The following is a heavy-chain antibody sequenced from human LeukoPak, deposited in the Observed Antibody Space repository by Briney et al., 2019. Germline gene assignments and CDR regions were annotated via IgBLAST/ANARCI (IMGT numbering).Heavy chain of an antibody. CDR2: MFTPGTI. Sequence: SGTLSLTCTVSGGSVSSGIYYWSWIRQPAGKGLEWIGRMFTPGTINYNPSLKSRVTISLDTSKNQFSLKLSSVTAADTAVYYCARLSGRDYYFDYWGQGTLVTVSS. V-gene: IGHV4-61*02. CDR3: ARLSGRDYYFDY. D-gene: IGHD3-10*01. CDR1: GGSVSSGIYY. J-gene: IGHJ4*02.